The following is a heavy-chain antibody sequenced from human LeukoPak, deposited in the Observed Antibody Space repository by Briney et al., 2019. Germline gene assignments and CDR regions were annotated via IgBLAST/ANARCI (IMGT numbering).Heavy chain of an antibody. CDR2: ISAYNGNT. D-gene: IGHD2-2*01. CDR1: GYTFSSYG. J-gene: IGHJ5*02. CDR3: ARDVGDIVTIPAAISVP. V-gene: IGHV1-18*01. Sequence: ASVKVSCKASGYTFSSYGISWVRQAPGQGLEWMGWISAYNGNTNYAQMLQGRVTMATDTSTSTAYMEVRSLRSDDTAMYYCARDVGDIVTIPAAISVPWGQGTLVTVSS.